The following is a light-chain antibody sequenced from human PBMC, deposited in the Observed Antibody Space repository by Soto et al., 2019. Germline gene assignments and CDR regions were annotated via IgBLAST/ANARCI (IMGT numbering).Light chain of an antibody. Sequence: EIVMTQSPATLSVSPGERATLSCRASQSISRNLAWYQQIPGQAPRLLIYGASTRATDIPARFSGSGSGTEFTLTISSLQSEDFAVYHCQQYNDWPKTFGHGTTGDIK. V-gene: IGKV3-15*01. CDR2: GAS. CDR1: QSISRN. J-gene: IGKJ1*01. CDR3: QQYNDWPKT.